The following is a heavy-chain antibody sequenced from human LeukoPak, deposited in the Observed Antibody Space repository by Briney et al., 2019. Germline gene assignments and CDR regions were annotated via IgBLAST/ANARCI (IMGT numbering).Heavy chain of an antibody. Sequence: ASVKVSCKASGYTFTGYYMHWVRQAPGQGLEWMGWINPNSGGTNYAQKFQGRVTMTRDTSISTAYMKLSRLRSDDTAVYYCARAGYYYDSSGYWKAWGQGTLVTVSS. CDR3: ARAGYYYDSSGYWKA. V-gene: IGHV1-2*02. CDR1: GYTFTGYY. J-gene: IGHJ5*02. CDR2: INPNSGGT. D-gene: IGHD3-22*01.